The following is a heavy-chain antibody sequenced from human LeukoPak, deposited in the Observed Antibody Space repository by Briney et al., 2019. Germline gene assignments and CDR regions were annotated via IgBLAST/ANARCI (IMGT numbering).Heavy chain of an antibody. CDR2: ISAYNGNT. J-gene: IGHJ6*03. Sequence: ASVKVSCKASGYTFTSYGISWVRQAPGQGLEWMGWISAYNGNTNYAQKLQGRVTMTTDTSTSTAYMELRSLRSDDTAVYYCARDGSSAVDYYYHMDVWGKGTTVSVSS. D-gene: IGHD3-10*01. V-gene: IGHV1-18*01. CDR3: ARDGSSAVDYYYHMDV. CDR1: GYTFTSYG.